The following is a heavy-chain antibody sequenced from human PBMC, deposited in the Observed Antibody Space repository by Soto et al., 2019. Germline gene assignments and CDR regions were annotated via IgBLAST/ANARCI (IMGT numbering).Heavy chain of an antibody. V-gene: IGHV4-31*03. CDR3: ARGKGDFWSGYYYGMDV. CDR1: GGSISSGGYY. Sequence: QVQLQESGPGLVKPSQTLSLTCTVSGGSISSGGYYWSWIRQHPGKGLEWIGYIHYSGSTYYNPSLKSRVTISVDTSKNQFSLKLSSVTAADTAVYYCARGKGDFWSGYYYGMDVWGQGTTVTVSS. D-gene: IGHD3-3*01. J-gene: IGHJ6*02. CDR2: IHYSGST.